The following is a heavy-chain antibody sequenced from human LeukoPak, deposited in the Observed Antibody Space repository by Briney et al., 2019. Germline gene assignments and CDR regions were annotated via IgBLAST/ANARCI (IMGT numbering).Heavy chain of an antibody. CDR1: GGSISSGSYY. CDR3: ARYSGYDSRFDY. J-gene: IGHJ4*02. V-gene: IGHV4-61*02. D-gene: IGHD5-12*01. CDR2: IYTSGST. Sequence: SETLSLTCTVSGGSISSGSYYWSWIRQPAGKGLEWIGRIYTSGSTNYNPSLKSRVTISVDTSKNQFSLKLSSVTAADTAVYYCARYSGYDSRFDYWGQGTLDTVSS.